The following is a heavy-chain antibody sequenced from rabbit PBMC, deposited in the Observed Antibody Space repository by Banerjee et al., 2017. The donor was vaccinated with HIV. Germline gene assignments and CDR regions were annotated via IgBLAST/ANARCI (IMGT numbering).Heavy chain of an antibody. V-gene: IGHV1S45*01. CDR3: ARDRDTGSVFYFDL. J-gene: IGHJ4*01. CDR2: IYTGSSATT. CDR1: GFSFSSSYW. D-gene: IGHD1-1*01. Sequence: EESGGDLVKPEGSLTLTCTASGFSFSSSYWICWVRQAPGKGLEWIGCIYTGSSATTYYASWAKGRFTISKSSSTTVTLQMTSLTAADTAIYFCARDRDTGSVFYFDLWGPGTLVTVS.